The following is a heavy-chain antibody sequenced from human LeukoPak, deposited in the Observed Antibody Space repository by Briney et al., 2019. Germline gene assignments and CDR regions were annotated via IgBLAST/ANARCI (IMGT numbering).Heavy chain of an antibody. CDR1: GFTFSSYA. D-gene: IGHD3-3*01. J-gene: IGHJ4*02. Sequence: PGRSLRLSCAASGFTFSSYAMHWVRQAPGKGLEWVAVISYDGSNKYYADSVKGRFTISRDNSKNTLYLQMNSLRAEDTAVYSCARVGDFWSGYYFDYWGQGTLVTVSS. CDR3: ARVGDFWSGYYFDY. CDR2: ISYDGSNK. V-gene: IGHV3-30*04.